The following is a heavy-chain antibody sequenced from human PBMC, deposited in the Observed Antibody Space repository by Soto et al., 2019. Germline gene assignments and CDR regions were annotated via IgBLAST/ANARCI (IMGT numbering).Heavy chain of an antibody. J-gene: IGHJ6*02. CDR2: ISAYNGNT. V-gene: IGHV1-18*01. D-gene: IGHD3-9*01. CDR1: GYTFTSYG. Sequence: ASVKVSCKASGYTFTSYGISWVRQAPGQGLEWMGWISAYNGNTNYAQKLQGRVTMTTGTSASTAYMELSSLRSEDTAVYYCARDGGYILTGFYGMDVWGQGTTVTVSS. CDR3: ARDGGYILTGFYGMDV.